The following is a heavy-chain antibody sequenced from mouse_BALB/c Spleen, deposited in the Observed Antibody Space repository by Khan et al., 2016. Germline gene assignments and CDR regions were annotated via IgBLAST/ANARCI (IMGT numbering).Heavy chain of an antibody. Sequence: EVKLLESGGGLVQPGGSLKLSCAASGFDFSRYWMSWVRQAPGKGLEWIGEINPDSSTINYTPSLKDKFIISRDNAKHTLYLKLSKVRSEDTALYYCARPPLYYGYSWFAYWGQGTLVTVSA. CDR3: ARPPLYYGYSWFAY. CDR2: INPDSSTI. D-gene: IGHD1-2*01. CDR1: GFDFSRYW. J-gene: IGHJ3*01. V-gene: IGHV4-1*02.